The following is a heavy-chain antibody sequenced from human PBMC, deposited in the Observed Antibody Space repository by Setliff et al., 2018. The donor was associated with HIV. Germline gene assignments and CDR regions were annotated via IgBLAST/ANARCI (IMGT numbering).Heavy chain of an antibody. CDR1: GYTFTGYF. CDR3: ARDRGMVRGAHPPRYYYYMDV. D-gene: IGHD3-10*01. V-gene: IGHV1-2*02. CDR2: ISPNNGDT. Sequence: ASVKVSCKASGYTFTGYFMHWVRQAPGQGLEWMGWISPNNGDTNIPQRFRGRVTMTRDTSISTAYMELSRLRSDDTALYYCARDRGMVRGAHPPRYYYYMDVWGKGTTVTVSS. J-gene: IGHJ6*03.